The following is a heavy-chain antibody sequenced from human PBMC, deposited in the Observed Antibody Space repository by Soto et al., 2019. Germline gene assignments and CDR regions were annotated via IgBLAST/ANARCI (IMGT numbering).Heavy chain of an antibody. J-gene: IGHJ4*02. V-gene: IGHV4-30-4*01. D-gene: IGHD5-12*01. CDR3: VRGNRGYDY. CDR2: IYYSGAT. CDR1: GGSISSGDYY. Sequence: QVQLQESGPGLVKPSQTLSLTCTVSGGSISSGDYYWSWVRQPPGKGLELIGSIYYSGATYYNPSLKSRITMSVDTSKNQCSLRLTSVTAADTAVYYCVRGNRGYDYWGQGTLVTVSS.